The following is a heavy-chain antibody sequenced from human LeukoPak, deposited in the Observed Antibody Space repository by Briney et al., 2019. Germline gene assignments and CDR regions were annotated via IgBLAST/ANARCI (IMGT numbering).Heavy chain of an antibody. CDR2: ISYSGST. D-gene: IGHD3-16*01. CDR3: ARVGRGDHTWGSYYYDH. J-gene: IGHJ4*02. Sequence: PSETLSLTCTVSGDSISSYHWRWIRQPPGKGLEWIGYISYSGSTNYNPSLKSRVTISVDTSKNQFPLKLSSVTAADTAVYYCARVGRGDHTWGSYYYDHWGQGTLVTVSS. CDR1: GDSISSYH. V-gene: IGHV4-59*01.